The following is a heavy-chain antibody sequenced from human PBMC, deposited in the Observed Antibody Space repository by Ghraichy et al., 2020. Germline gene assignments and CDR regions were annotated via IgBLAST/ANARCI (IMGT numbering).Heavy chain of an antibody. CDR3: ERGTGPGSFRTDV. J-gene: IGHJ6*04. Sequence: GGSLRLSCVASGFTFSGYSMHWVRQAPGKGLEWVALISNDEGYAYYADSVKGRFTISRDNSKNTVYLQMNNLRDEDTAVYYCERGTGPGSFRTDVWGVGTTVSVSS. CDR1: GFTFSGYS. CDR2: ISNDEGYA. D-gene: IGHD3-10*01. V-gene: IGHV3-30*04.